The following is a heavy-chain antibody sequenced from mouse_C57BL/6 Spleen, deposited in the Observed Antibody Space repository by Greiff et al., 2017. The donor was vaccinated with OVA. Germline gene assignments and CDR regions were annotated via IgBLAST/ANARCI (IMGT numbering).Heavy chain of an antibody. J-gene: IGHJ3*01. Sequence: QVQLQQSGAELARPGASVKMSCKASGYTFTSYTMHWVKPRPGQGLEWIGYIYPSSGYNKYNQKFKDKATLTADKSSSTAYMQLSSLTSEDSAVYYCARDDDDDVWVAYWGQGTLVTVSA. V-gene: IGHV1-4*01. CDR1: GYTFTSYT. CDR2: IYPSSGYN. D-gene: IGHD2-4*01. CDR3: ARDDDDDVWVAY.